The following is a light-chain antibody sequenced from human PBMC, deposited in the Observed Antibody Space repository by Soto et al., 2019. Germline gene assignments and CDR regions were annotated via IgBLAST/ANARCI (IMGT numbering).Light chain of an antibody. Sequence: EIVMTQSPATLSVSPGERATLSCRASQSVSSNLAWYQQKPGQAPRLLIYGASTRATGIPARFSGSGSGTEFTLTISSLQSEDFALYYCQHYNNWPTFGQGTKVDIK. CDR2: GAS. CDR3: QHYNNWPT. CDR1: QSVSSN. J-gene: IGKJ1*01. V-gene: IGKV3D-15*01.